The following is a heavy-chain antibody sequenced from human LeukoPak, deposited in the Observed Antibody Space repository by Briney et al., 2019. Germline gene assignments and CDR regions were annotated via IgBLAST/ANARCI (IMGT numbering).Heavy chain of an antibody. CDR1: GGSISSYY. CDR2: VYYSGSA. D-gene: IGHD1-26*01. CDR3: AGGTYYYFDY. J-gene: IGHJ4*02. Sequence: PSETLSLTCTVPGGSISSYYWSWIRQPPGKGLEWIGYVYYSGSAHYNPSLKSRVTISVDTSKNQFSLKLSSVTAADTAVYYCAGGTYYYFDYWGQGTLVTVSS. V-gene: IGHV4-59*01.